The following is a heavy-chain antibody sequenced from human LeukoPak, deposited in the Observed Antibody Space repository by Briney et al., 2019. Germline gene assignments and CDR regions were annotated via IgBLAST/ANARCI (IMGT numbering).Heavy chain of an antibody. D-gene: IGHD1-14*01. CDR2: ISYSGST. V-gene: IGHV4-59*01. CDR3: AKRSGSPRPEYFDY. CDR1: GGSISSNY. Sequence: SETLSLTCTVSGGSISSNYWSWIRQPPGKGLEWIGYISYSGSTNYNPSLKSRVTMSVDTSKNQFSLKLSSVTAADTAVYYCAKRSGSPRPEYFDYWGQGTLVTVSS. J-gene: IGHJ4*02.